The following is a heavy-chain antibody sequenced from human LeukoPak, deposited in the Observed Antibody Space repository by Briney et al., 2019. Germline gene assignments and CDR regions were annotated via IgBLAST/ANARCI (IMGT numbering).Heavy chain of an antibody. CDR1: GGSISSSY. J-gene: IGHJ3*02. D-gene: IGHD7-27*01. Sequence: SETPSLTCTVSGGSISSSYWSWIRQPPGKGLEWIGFIYYSGNTHYNPSLKSRVTISVDTSKNLFSLKLSSVTAADTAVYYCAKTNWVAFDIWGQGTMVTVSS. V-gene: IGHV4-59*03. CDR2: IYYSGNT. CDR3: AKTNWVAFDI.